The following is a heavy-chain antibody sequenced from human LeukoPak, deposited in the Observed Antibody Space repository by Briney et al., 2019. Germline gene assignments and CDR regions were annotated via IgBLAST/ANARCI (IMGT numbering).Heavy chain of an antibody. D-gene: IGHD6-19*01. J-gene: IGHJ3*02. V-gene: IGHV3-7*01. Sequence: GGSLRLSCAACGFTLSSYWMSWACQAPGEGLECLANIKQDGSEKYYVDYVKGRFTISRDNAKNSLYLQMNSLRAEDTAVYYCLNSASPVASTAAFDIWGQKTMVTVSS. CDR1: GFTLSSYW. CDR2: IKQDGSEK. CDR3: LNSASPVASTAAFDI.